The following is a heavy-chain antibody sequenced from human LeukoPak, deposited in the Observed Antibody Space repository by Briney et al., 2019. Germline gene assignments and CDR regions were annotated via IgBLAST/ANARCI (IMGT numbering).Heavy chain of an antibody. CDR3: AREKEMATEGGAFDI. Sequence: GGSLRLSCAASGFTFDDYGMSWVRQAPGKGLEWVSGINWNGGSTGYADSVKGRFTISRDNAKNSLYLQMNSLRAEDTALYYCAREKEMATEGGAFDIWGQGTMVTVSS. CDR2: INWNGGST. J-gene: IGHJ3*02. CDR1: GFTFDDYG. V-gene: IGHV3-20*04. D-gene: IGHD5-24*01.